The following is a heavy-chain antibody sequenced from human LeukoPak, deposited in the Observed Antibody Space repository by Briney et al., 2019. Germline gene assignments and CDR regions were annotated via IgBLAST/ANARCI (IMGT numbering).Heavy chain of an antibody. CDR3: ARHNGDYEGNWFDP. CDR2: IYYSGST. CDR1: GGSISSYY. J-gene: IGHJ5*02. V-gene: IGHV4-59*08. D-gene: IGHD4-17*01. Sequence: SETLSLTCTVSGGSISSYYWSWIRQPPGKGLEWIGYIYYSGSTNYNPSLKSRVTISVDTSKNQFSLKLSSVTAADTAVYYCARHNGDYEGNWFDPGVQGTLVIVNS.